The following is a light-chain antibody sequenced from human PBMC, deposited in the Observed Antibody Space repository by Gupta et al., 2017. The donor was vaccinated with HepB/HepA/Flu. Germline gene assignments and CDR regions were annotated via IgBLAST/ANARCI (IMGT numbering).Light chain of an antibody. Sequence: DIQMTQSPSSLSASLGDRVTITCRASQNIGNSLKWYKQKPGKAPKLLIYAASYWQDEVPLRFSGSGCGKDLSLTSSRRQQEDFASYYCQQSDSSPLFTFGHGTKVDVK. V-gene: IGKV1-39*01. CDR3: QQSDSSPLFT. CDR2: AAS. J-gene: IGKJ3*01. CDR1: QNIGNS.